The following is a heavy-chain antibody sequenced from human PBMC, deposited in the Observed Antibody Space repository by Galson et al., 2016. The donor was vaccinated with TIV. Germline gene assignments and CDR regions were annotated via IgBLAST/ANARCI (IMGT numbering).Heavy chain of an antibody. J-gene: IGHJ4*02. V-gene: IGHV3-30*03. Sequence: SLRLSCAASGFTFSIYGIQWVRQAPGRGLEWVAVISYDSTEKYYAESMRGRVTVSRDSSDETVHLQMNSLRVEDSAMYYCASELFDFWGQGTLVTVSS. CDR2: ISYDSTEK. CDR1: GFTFSIYG. CDR3: ASELFDF.